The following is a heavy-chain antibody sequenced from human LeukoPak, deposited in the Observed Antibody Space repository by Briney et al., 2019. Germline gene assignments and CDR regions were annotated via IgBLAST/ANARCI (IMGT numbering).Heavy chain of an antibody. CDR1: GASISSGYW. D-gene: IGHD3-10*01. CDR2: IYHSGST. J-gene: IGHJ4*02. CDR3: ARDDTGVIRGIRFDY. Sequence: SETLSLTCAVSGASISSGYWWSWVRQPPGKGLEWIGEIYHSGSTNHNPSLKSRVTISVDKSKSQFSLNLSSVTAADTAVYYCARDDTGVIRGIRFDYWGQGTLVTVSS. V-gene: IGHV4-4*02.